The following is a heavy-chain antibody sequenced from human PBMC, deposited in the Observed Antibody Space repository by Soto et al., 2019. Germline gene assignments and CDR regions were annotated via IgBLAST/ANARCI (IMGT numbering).Heavy chain of an antibody. CDR3: AVTYLTAIYYYGMDV. V-gene: IGHV1-58*01. Sequence: VASVKVSCKASGFTFTSSAVQWVRQARGQRLEWIGWIVVGSGNTNYAQKFQERVTITRDMSTSTAYMELSSLRSEDTAVYYCAVTYLTAIYYYGMDVWGQGTTVTVSS. J-gene: IGHJ6*02. CDR2: IVVGSGNT. D-gene: IGHD2-21*02. CDR1: GFTFTSSA.